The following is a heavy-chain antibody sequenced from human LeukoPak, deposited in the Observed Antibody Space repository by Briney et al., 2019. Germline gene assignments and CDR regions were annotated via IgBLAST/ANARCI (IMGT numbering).Heavy chain of an antibody. CDR2: IYTSGST. CDR3: ARDLGFGIRVGYYYYMDV. Sequence: SETLSLTCAVYGGSFSGYYWSWIRQPAGKGLEWIGRIYTSGSTNYNPSLKSRVTMSVDTSKNQFSLKLSSVTAADTAVYYCARDLGFGIRVGYYYYMDVWGKGTTVTISS. D-gene: IGHD3-10*01. CDR1: GGSFSGYY. V-gene: IGHV4-4*07. J-gene: IGHJ6*03.